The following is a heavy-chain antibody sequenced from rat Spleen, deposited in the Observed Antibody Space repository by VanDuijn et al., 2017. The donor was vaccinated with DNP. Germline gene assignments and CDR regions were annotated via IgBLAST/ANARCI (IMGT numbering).Heavy chain of an antibody. CDR1: GFSLTNYG. V-gene: IGHV2-16*01. J-gene: IGHJ2*01. CDR2: IWGGGST. D-gene: IGHD1-2*01. Sequence: QVQLKESGPGLVQPSRTLSLTCTVSGFSLTNYGVSWVRQPPGKGLEWIAAIWGGGSTDYNSALKSRPRTSRDTSKSQVLLEMNSLQTEDTAMYFCARWHLYLNYFDYWGQGVMVTVSS. CDR3: ARWHLYLNYFDY.